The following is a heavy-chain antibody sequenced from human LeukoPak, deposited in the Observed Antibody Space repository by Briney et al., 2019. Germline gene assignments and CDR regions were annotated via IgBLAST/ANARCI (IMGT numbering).Heavy chain of an antibody. CDR1: GFTFSSYG. CDR2: ISYDGSNK. CDR3: AKGTRGVIIPNFDY. Sequence: PGRSLRLSRAASGFTFSSYGMHWVRQAPGKGLEWGAVISYDGSNKYHADSVKGRFTISRDNSKNTLYLQMNSLRAEDTAVYYCAKGTRGVIIPNFDYWGQGTLVTVSS. D-gene: IGHD3-10*01. V-gene: IGHV3-30*18. J-gene: IGHJ4*02.